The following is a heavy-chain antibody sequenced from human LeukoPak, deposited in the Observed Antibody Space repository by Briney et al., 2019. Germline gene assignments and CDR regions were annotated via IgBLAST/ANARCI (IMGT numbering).Heavy chain of an antibody. Sequence: GGSLRLSCAASGFTFSSYGMHWVRQAPGKGLEWVAVIWYDGSNKYYAYSVKGRFTISRDNSKNTLYLQMNSLRAEDTAVYYCARVRSLYYYKYGMDVWGQGTTVTVSS. CDR1: GFTFSSYG. D-gene: IGHD2/OR15-2a*01. CDR3: ARVRSLYYYKYGMDV. J-gene: IGHJ6*02. CDR2: IWYDGSNK. V-gene: IGHV3-33*01.